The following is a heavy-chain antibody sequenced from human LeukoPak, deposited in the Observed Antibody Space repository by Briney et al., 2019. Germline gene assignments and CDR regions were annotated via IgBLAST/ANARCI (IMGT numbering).Heavy chain of an antibody. J-gene: IGHJ4*02. Sequence: SETLSLTCTVSGDSISSSSYYWGWIRQPPGKGLEWIGSIYYSGSTYYNPSLKSRVTISVDTSKNQFSLKLSSVTAADTAVYYCARPTAYGGGKMYYFDYWGQGTLVTVSS. D-gene: IGHD3-16*01. V-gene: IGHV4-39*01. CDR2: IYYSGST. CDR1: GDSISSSSYY. CDR3: ARPTAYGGGKMYYFDY.